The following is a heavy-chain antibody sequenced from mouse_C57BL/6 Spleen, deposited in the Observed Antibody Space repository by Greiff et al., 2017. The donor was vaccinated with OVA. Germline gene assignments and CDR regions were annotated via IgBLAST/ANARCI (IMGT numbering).Heavy chain of an antibody. Sequence: QVQLQQPGAELVRPGSSVKLSCKASGYTFTSYWMDWVKQRPGQGLEWIGNIYPSDSETHYNQKFKDKATLTVDKSSSTAYMQLSSLTSEDSAVDYGARTTTVVAPYWYCDVWGTGTTVTVSS. CDR1: GYTFTSYW. J-gene: IGHJ1*03. CDR3: ARTTTVVAPYWYCDV. V-gene: IGHV1-61*01. D-gene: IGHD1-1*01. CDR2: IYPSDSET.